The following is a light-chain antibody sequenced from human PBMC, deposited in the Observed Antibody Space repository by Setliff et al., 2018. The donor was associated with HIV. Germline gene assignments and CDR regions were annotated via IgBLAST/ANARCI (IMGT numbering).Light chain of an antibody. V-gene: IGLV2-23*02. CDR3: CSYAGSSTLV. CDR2: EVS. CDR1: SSDVGGYKS. J-gene: IGLJ2*01. Sequence: QSALTQPASVSGSPGQSITISCTGTSSDVGGYKSVSWYQQHPGKAPKLMIYEVSNRPSGVSNRFSGSKSGNTASLTISGLQAEDEADYYCCSYAGSSTLVFGGGTKVTVL.